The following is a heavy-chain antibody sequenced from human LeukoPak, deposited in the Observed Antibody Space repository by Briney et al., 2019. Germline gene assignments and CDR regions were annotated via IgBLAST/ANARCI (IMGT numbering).Heavy chain of an antibody. CDR2: ISPSGDIT. CDR1: GFTFSNHG. J-gene: IGHJ6*03. Sequence: GGSLRLSCAASGFTFSNHGMNWVRQAPGKGLEWVSGISPSGDITYYADSVKGRFTISRDNAKNSLYLQMNSLRAEDTAVYYCARRKPQYYYYYYMDVWGKGTTVTVSS. CDR3: ARRKPQYYYYYYMDV. V-gene: IGHV3-48*04.